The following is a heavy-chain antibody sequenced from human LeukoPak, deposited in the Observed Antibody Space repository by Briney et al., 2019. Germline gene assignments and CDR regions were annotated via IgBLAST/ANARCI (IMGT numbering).Heavy chain of an antibody. D-gene: IGHD2-15*01. Sequence: LRLSCAASGFTFSSYAMHWVRQPPGKGLEWIGTISYSGNTDYNPSLRSRVTISVDTSNNQFSLRLGSVTAADTAVYHCARHCCSGPAKRVFDIWGQGTMVTVSS. J-gene: IGHJ3*02. V-gene: IGHV4-39*01. CDR2: ISYSGNT. CDR1: GFTFSSYAMH. CDR3: ARHCCSGPAKRVFDI.